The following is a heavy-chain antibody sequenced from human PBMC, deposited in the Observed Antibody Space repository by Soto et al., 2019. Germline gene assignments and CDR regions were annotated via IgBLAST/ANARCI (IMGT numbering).Heavy chain of an antibody. V-gene: IGHV3-33*01. D-gene: IGHD2-15*01. CDR3: VRAVGRGWFDP. Sequence: QVQLVESGGGVVQPGRSLRLSCAASGFTFSSYGMHWVRQAPGKGLEWVAVIWYDGSNKYYADSVKGRFTISRDNSKNTLYLQMNSLRAEDATVYYCVRAVGRGWFDPWGQGTLVTVSS. J-gene: IGHJ5*02. CDR2: IWYDGSNK. CDR1: GFTFSSYG.